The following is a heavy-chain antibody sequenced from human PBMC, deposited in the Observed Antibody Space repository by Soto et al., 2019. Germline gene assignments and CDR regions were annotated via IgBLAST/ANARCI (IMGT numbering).Heavy chain of an antibody. CDR2: ISGSGADT. V-gene: IGHV3-23*01. CDR3: AKASKSVSVSAARVHGMDV. Sequence: PGGSLRLSCAPSGFIFSNYAMSWVRQARGKGLEWVSAISGSGADTYYTESVKGRFTVSRDNSKNTLFLEMTSLRAEDSAIYYCAKASKSVSVSAARVHGMDVWGQGTTVTVSS. D-gene: IGHD2-2*01. J-gene: IGHJ6*02. CDR1: GFIFSNYA.